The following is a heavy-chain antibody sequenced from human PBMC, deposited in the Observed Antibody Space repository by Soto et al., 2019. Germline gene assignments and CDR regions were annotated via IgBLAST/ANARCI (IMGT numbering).Heavy chain of an antibody. V-gene: IGHV3-23*01. D-gene: IGHD2-15*01. CDR1: GFTFSTYA. J-gene: IGHJ4*02. Sequence: EVQLLESGGGLVQPGGSLTLSCAASGFTFSTYAMTWVRQAPGKGLEWVSTISDSDGSTSYADSVKGRFTISRDNSKNTVYLQMHSLRAEDTAVYYCAKEVAGGWYYFDYWGQGPLVTVSS. CDR2: ISDSDGST. CDR3: AKEVAGGWYYFDY.